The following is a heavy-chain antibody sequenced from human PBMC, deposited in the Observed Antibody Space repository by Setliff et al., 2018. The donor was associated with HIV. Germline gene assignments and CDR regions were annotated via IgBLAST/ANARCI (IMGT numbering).Heavy chain of an antibody. Sequence: ASVKVSCKASGYTFTSYAMNWVRQAPGKGLEWMGWINTNTGNTTYAQGFTGRFVFSLDTSVSTAYLQISSLKAEDTAVYYCARDPYPNYDFWSGSLIRGWFDPWGQGTLVTVSS. J-gene: IGHJ5*02. CDR2: INTNTGNT. V-gene: IGHV7-4-1*02. D-gene: IGHD3-3*01. CDR3: ARDPYPNYDFWSGSLIRGWFDP. CDR1: GYTFTSYA.